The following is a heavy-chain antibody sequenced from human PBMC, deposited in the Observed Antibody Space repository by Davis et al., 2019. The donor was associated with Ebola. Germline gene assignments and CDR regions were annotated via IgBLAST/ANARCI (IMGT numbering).Heavy chain of an antibody. CDR2: IRSKANSYAT. CDR1: GFTFSGSA. CDR3: RGSAMAIGADYFDY. J-gene: IGHJ4*02. V-gene: IGHV3-73*01. D-gene: IGHD5-18*01. Sequence: GSLRLSCAASGFTFSGSAMHWVRQASGKGLEWVGRIRSKANSYATAYAASVKGRFTISRDDSKNTAYLQMNSLKTEDTAVYYCRGSAMAIGADYFDYWGQGTLVPVSS.